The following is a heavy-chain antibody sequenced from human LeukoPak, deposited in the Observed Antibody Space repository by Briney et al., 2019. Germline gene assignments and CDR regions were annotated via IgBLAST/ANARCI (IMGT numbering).Heavy chain of an antibody. CDR3: AGYYFDY. Sequence: GGSLRLSCAASGFTFSNYGMHWVRQAPGKGLEWVAVISYDGSNKYYADSVKGRFTISRGNSKNTLYLQMNSLRAEDTAVYYCAGYYFDYWGQGTLVTVSS. V-gene: IGHV3-30*03. J-gene: IGHJ4*02. CDR1: GFTFSNYG. CDR2: ISYDGSNK.